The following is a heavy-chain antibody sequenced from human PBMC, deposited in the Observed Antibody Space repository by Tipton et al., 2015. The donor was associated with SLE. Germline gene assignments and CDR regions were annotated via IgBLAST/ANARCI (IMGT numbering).Heavy chain of an antibody. J-gene: IGHJ4*02. D-gene: IGHD3-16*01. V-gene: IGHV4-4*07. CDR2: VHSSGRT. CDR1: GGSLNNYY. CDR3: ARTDGGGATFFDY. Sequence: LRLSCTVSGGSLNNYYWSWIRQPAGKQLEWIGRVHSSGRTHYSPSLSSRATVSVDTSKNQFSLTVTSVIAADTAVYYCARTDGGGATFFDYWGQGTLVTVSS.